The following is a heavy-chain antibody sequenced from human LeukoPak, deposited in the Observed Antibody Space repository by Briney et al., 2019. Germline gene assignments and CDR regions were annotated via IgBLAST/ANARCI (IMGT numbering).Heavy chain of an antibody. Sequence: PSETLSLTCTVSGGSVSSGSYYWSWIRQPPGKGLEWIGYIYYSGSTNYNPSLKSRVTISVDTSKNQFSLKLSSVTAADTAVYYCARDRNYYDSSGYYQGWFDPWGQGTLVTVSS. D-gene: IGHD3-22*01. CDR2: IYYSGST. CDR3: ARDRNYYDSSGYYQGWFDP. V-gene: IGHV4-61*01. CDR1: GGSVSSGSYY. J-gene: IGHJ5*02.